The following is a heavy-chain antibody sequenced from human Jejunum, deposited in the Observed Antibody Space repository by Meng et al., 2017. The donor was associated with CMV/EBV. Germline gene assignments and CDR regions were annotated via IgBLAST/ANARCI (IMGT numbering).Heavy chain of an antibody. CDR3: ARGPGASTREGFDY. CDR1: GGSFNNYY. Sequence: LRGVGPGLLKPSEPLSLTCPFSGGSFNNYYWSWIRQADGKGLEWIGRFYSSDTYNYHPSLDSRVTMSLDTSKNQFSLNLRSVTAADTATYYCARGPGASTREGFDYWGLGTLVTVSS. D-gene: IGHD1-26*01. J-gene: IGHJ4*02. CDR2: FYSSDTY. V-gene: IGHV4-4*07.